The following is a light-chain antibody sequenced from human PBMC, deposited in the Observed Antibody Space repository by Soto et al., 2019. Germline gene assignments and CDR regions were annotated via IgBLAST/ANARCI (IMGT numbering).Light chain of an antibody. CDR1: SSDVGGYNY. CDR2: DVS. J-gene: IGLJ1*01. V-gene: IGLV2-11*01. Sequence: QSALTQPRSVSGSPGQSVTISCTGTSSDVGGYNYVSWYQQHPGKAPKLMIYDVSKRPSGVPDRFSGSKSGNMASLTISGLQAEDEADYYCCSYAGSFWVFGTGTKVTVL. CDR3: CSYAGSFWV.